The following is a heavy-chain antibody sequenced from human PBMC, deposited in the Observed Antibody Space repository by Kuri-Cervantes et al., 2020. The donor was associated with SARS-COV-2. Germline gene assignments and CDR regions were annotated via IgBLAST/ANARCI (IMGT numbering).Heavy chain of an antibody. J-gene: IGHJ4*02. V-gene: IGHV1-69*05. D-gene: IGHD3-3*01. CDR2: IIPIFGTA. Sequence: SVKVSCKASGGTFSSYAISWVRQAPGQGLEWMGGIIPIFGTANYAQKFQGRVTITTDESTSTAYMELSSLRSDDTAVYYCARKFWSGYLLDYWGQGTLVTVSS. CDR3: ARKFWSGYLLDY. CDR1: GGTFSSYA.